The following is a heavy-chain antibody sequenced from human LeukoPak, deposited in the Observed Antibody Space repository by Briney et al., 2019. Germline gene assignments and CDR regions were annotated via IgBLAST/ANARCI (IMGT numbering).Heavy chain of an antibody. D-gene: IGHD3-22*01. Sequence: GGSLRLSCAASGVTFSSYSMSWVRQAPGKGLEWVSSISSSSSYIYYAYSVKGRFTISRDNAKNSLYLQMNSLRAEDAAVYYCARGGYDSSGISCWGQGTLVTVSS. CDR3: ARGGYDSSGISC. CDR1: GVTFSSYS. CDR2: ISSSSSYI. J-gene: IGHJ4*02. V-gene: IGHV3-21*01.